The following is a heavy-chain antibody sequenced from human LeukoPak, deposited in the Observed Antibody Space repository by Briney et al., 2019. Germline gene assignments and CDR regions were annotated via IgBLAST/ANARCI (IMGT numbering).Heavy chain of an antibody. V-gene: IGHV4-38-2*01. Sequence: SETLSLTCAVSGYSISSGYYWGWIRQPPGKGLEWIGRIYHSGSTYYNPSLKSRVTISVDTSKNQFSLKLSSVTAADTAVYYCARLRKQLAHFDYWGQGTLVTVSS. CDR2: IYHSGST. CDR3: ARLRKQLAHFDY. D-gene: IGHD6-6*01. CDR1: GYSISSGYY. J-gene: IGHJ4*02.